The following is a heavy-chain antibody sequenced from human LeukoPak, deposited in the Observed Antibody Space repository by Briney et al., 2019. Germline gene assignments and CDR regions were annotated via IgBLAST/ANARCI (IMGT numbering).Heavy chain of an antibody. CDR1: GGSISSSSYY. CDR3: ASSITIFGVVIRFDY. V-gene: IGHV4-39*01. Sequence: PSETLSLTCTVSGGSISSSSYYWGWIRQPPGKGLQWIGSIYYSGSTYYNPSLKSRVTISVDTSKNRFSLKLSSVTAADTAVYYCASSITIFGVVIRFDYWGQGTLVTVSS. D-gene: IGHD3-3*01. J-gene: IGHJ4*02. CDR2: IYYSGST.